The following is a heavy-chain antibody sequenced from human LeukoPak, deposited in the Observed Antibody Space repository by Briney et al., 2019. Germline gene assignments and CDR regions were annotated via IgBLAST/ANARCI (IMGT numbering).Heavy chain of an antibody. J-gene: IGHJ4*02. V-gene: IGHV3-30-3*01. D-gene: IGHD6-19*01. Sequence: GGSLRLSCAASGFTFSSYAMHWVRQAPGKGLEWVAVISYDGSNKYYADSVKGRFTISRDNSKNTLYLQMNSLRAEDTAVYYCARDFGPYSSGWYPDYWGQGTLVTVSS. CDR3: ARDFGPYSSGWYPDY. CDR2: ISYDGSNK. CDR1: GFTFSSYA.